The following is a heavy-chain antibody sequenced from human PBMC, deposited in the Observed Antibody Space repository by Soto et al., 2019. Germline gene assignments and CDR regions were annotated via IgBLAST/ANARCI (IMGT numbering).Heavy chain of an antibody. D-gene: IGHD3-22*01. CDR2: IYPGDSDT. J-gene: IGHJ4*02. V-gene: IGHV5-51*01. CDR1: GYSFTSYF. Sequence: GESLKISCKGSGYSFTSYFIGWVRQMPGKGLEWMGIIYPGDSDTRYSPSFQGQVTISADKSISTAYLQMNSLRAEDTAVYYCARDYYKYYDSSGYYRSPAYWGQGTLVTVSS. CDR3: ARDYYKYYDSSGYYRSPAY.